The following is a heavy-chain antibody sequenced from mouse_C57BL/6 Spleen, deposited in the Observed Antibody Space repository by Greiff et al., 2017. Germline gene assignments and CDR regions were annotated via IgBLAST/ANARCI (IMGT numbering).Heavy chain of an antibody. Sequence: QVQLQQPGAELVKPGASVKLSCKASGYTFTSYWMHWVKQRPGRGLEWIGRIDPNSGGTKYNEKFKSKATLTVDKPSSTAYMQLSSLTSEGSAVDYFARDRYYGWYYAMDYWGQGTSVTVSS. V-gene: IGHV1-72*01. CDR1: GYTFTSYW. D-gene: IGHD1-1*01. J-gene: IGHJ4*01. CDR3: ARDRYYGWYYAMDY. CDR2: IDPNSGGT.